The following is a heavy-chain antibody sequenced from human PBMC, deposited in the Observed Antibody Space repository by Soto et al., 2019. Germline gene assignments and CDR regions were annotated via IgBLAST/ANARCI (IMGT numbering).Heavy chain of an antibody. V-gene: IGHV1-46*01. CDR3: ARDSSSGYNWFDP. Sequence: GASVKVSCKASGGTFSSYAISWVRQAPGQGLEWMGGINPSGGSTSYAQKFQGRVTMTRDTSTSTVYMELSSLRSEDTAVYYCARDSSSGYNWFDPWGQGTLVTVSS. CDR2: INPSGGST. J-gene: IGHJ5*02. CDR1: GGTFSSYA. D-gene: IGHD6-6*01.